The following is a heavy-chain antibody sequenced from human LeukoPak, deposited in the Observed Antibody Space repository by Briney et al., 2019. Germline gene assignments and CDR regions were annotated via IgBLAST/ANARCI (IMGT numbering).Heavy chain of an antibody. CDR1: GGTFSSYA. CDR3: ARDRGSGSYEFDP. V-gene: IGHV1-69*01. CDR2: IIPIFGTA. J-gene: IGHJ5*02. D-gene: IGHD1-26*01. Sequence: GASVKVSCKASGGTFSSYAISWVRQAPGQGLEWMGGIIPIFGTANYAQKFQGRVTITADESTSTAYMELSSLRSEDTAVYYCARDRGSGSYEFDPWGQGTLVTVSS.